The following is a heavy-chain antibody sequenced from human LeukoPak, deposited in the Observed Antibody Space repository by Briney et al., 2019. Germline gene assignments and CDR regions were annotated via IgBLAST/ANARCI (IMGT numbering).Heavy chain of an antibody. D-gene: IGHD6-13*01. CDR2: ISNGGGST. J-gene: IGHJ4*01. CDR1: GFTFSIYA. CDR3: AKAVAAAGRRFDY. V-gene: IGHV3-23*01. Sequence: PGGSLRLSCAASGFTFSIYAMTWVRQAPGKGLEWVSSISNGGGSTYYADSVRGRFTISRDNSKNTVYLQMNSLRGDDTAVYYCAKAVAAAGRRFDYWGHGTLVSVSS.